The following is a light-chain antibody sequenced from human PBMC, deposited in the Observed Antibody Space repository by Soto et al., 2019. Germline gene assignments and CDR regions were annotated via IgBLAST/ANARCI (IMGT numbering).Light chain of an antibody. J-gene: IGKJ1*01. Sequence: AIRMTQSPSSFSASTGDRVTLTCRASQSISSYLAWYQQKPGKAPKLLIYAASTWQTGVPSRFSGSGSGTDFTLTISCLQSEDFAIYYCQQYYSYPHTFGQGTKVDIK. CDR1: QSISSY. CDR2: AAS. CDR3: QQYYSYPHT. V-gene: IGKV1-8*01.